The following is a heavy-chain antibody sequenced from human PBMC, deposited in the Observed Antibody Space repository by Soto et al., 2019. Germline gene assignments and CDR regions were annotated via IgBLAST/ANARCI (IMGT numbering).Heavy chain of an antibody. CDR3: ARHRTYGDYGNLDY. V-gene: IGHV4-59*08. CDR1: SGSVCSSD. Sequence: LALTCAVSSGSVCSSDWSWIRKPPGKGLEWIGYIYYSGSTNYNPSLKSRVTISVDTSKNQFSLKLSSVTAADTAVYYCARHRTYGDYGNLDYRGQGTLVTVSS. CDR2: IYYSGST. D-gene: IGHD4-17*01. J-gene: IGHJ4*02.